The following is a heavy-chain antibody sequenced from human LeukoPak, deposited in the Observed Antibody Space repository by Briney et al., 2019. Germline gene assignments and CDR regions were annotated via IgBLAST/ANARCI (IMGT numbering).Heavy chain of an antibody. V-gene: IGHV4-39*01. J-gene: IGHJ4*02. CDR1: GGSISSSSYY. CDR3: ARHKGGSSEFDY. D-gene: IGHD1-26*01. Sequence: SETLTLTCTVSGGSISSSSYYWDWIRQPPGKGLEWIGCIYYSGSTYYNPSLKSRVTISVDTSKNHFSLKLSSVTAADTAVYYCARHKGGSSEFDYWGQGTLVTVSS. CDR2: IYYSGST.